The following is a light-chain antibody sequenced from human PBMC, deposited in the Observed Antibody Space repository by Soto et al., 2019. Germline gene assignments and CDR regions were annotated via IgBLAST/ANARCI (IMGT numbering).Light chain of an antibody. CDR3: QQDYSTLT. Sequence: DIVLTQSPDSLAVSLGERATINCKSSQSVLYSSNSKNYLAWYQQKPGHPPKLLIYWASTREFGVPDRFSGSGSETDFTLTISSLQAEDVAVYYCQQDYSTLTFGGGTKVEIK. CDR2: WAS. V-gene: IGKV4-1*01. CDR1: QSVLYSSNSKNY. J-gene: IGKJ4*01.